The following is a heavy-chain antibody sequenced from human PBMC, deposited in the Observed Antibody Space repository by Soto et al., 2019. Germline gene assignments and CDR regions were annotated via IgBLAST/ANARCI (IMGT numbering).Heavy chain of an antibody. CDR1: GFSLTSPGMC. CDR3: ARSIRGPRRFNGMDV. D-gene: IGHD1-20*01. J-gene: IGHJ6*02. CDR2: IERDDDDK. V-gene: IGHV2-70*13. Sequence: SGPTLVNPTETLTLTCTFSGFSLTSPGMCESWIRQSPGKALEWLALIERDDDDKYYSTSLKTRLTISKDTRKNQVVLTMANMEPADTATYYCARSIRGPRRFNGMDVWGQGTTVTVSS.